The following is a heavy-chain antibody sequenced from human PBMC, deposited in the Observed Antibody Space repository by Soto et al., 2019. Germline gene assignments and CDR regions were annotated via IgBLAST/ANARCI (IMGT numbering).Heavy chain of an antibody. CDR2: IYYSGRT. J-gene: IGHJ5*02. D-gene: IGHD3-9*01. CDR3: ASRGDYDILTGYVS. CDR1: GGSISSGGYY. Sequence: QVQLQESGPGLVKPSQTLSLTCTVSGGSISSGGYYWSWIRQHPGKVLEWIGYIYYSGRTYYNPSLKSRVTKSVDTSKNQFSLKLGSVTAADTAVSYCASRGDYDILTGYVSWGQGTLVTVSS. V-gene: IGHV4-31*03.